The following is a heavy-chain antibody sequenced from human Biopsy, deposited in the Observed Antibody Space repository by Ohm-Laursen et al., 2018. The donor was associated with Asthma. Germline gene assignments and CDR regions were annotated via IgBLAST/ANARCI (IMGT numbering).Heavy chain of an antibody. J-gene: IGHJ3*01. CDR1: GYNFISFA. V-gene: IGHV1-3*04. D-gene: IGHD3-9*01. Sequence: ASVKVSCKASGYNFISFAIHWVRQAPGQRLEWMGWVNTGNGDTKYSQKFQGRVTITRDTSASTAYMELRGLRSEDTATYYCARTYYDFLTGQVKDVFGVWGQGTMFTASS. CDR2: VNTGNGDT. CDR3: ARTYYDFLTGQVKDVFGV.